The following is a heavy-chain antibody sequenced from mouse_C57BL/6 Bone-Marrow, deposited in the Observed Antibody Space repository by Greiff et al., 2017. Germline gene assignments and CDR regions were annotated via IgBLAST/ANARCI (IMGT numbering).Heavy chain of an antibody. CDR1: GYTFTSYW. CDR2: IYPSDSET. V-gene: IGHV1-61*01. Sequence: QVQLQQPVAELVRPGSSVKLSCKASGYTFTSYWMDWVKQRPGQGLEWIGNIYPSDSETHYNQKFKDKATLTVDKSSSTAYMQLSSLTSEDSAVYYCARGYSLFDYWGQGTTLTVSS. CDR3: ARGYSLFDY. D-gene: IGHD2-14*01. J-gene: IGHJ2*01.